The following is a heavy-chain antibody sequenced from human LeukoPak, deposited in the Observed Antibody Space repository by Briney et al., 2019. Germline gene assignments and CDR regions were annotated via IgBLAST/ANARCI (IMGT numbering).Heavy chain of an antibody. CDR3: ARETVGLTRVAD. Sequence: ASVKVSCKASGYTFTSCYMHWVRQAPGQGLEWMGMINPSGGSTSNAQRFQGRVAMTRDTSTSTVYMELSSLRSEDTAVYYCARETVGLTRVADWGQGPLVTVSS. CDR1: GYTFTSCY. D-gene: IGHD4-23*01. CDR2: INPSGGST. V-gene: IGHV1-46*01. J-gene: IGHJ4*02.